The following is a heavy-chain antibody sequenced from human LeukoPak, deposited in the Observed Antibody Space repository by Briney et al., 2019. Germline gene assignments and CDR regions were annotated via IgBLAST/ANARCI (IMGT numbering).Heavy chain of an antibody. CDR3: ARASSIFGDAFDI. J-gene: IGHJ3*02. Sequence: GGSLRLSCAASGFTFSSYAMHWVRQAPGKGLEWVAVISYDGSNKYYADSVKGRFTISRDNSKNTLYLQMNSLRAEDTAVYYCARASSIFGDAFDIWGQGTMVTVSS. V-gene: IGHV3-30-3*01. D-gene: IGHD3-3*01. CDR2: ISYDGSNK. CDR1: GFTFSSYA.